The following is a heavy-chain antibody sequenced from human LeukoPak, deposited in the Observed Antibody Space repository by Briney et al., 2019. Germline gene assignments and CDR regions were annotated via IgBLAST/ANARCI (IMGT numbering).Heavy chain of an antibody. CDR2: IYTSGST. V-gene: IGHV4-4*07. J-gene: IGHJ5*02. Sequence: SSETLSLTCTVSGGSISSYYWSWIRQPAGKGLEWIGRIYTSGSTNYNPSLKSRVTMSVDTSKNQFSLKLSSVTAADTAVYYCARPGPLTMVRGEILGSGFDPWGQGTLVTVSS. CDR3: ARPGPLTMVRGEILGSGFDP. D-gene: IGHD3-10*01. CDR1: GGSISSYY.